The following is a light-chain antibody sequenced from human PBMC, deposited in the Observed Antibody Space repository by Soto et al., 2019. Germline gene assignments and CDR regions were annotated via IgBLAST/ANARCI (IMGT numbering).Light chain of an antibody. CDR1: QSVSSSY. CDR3: QQYGSSPEIT. Sequence: EIVLTQSPGTPSLSPGERATLSCRASQSVSSSYLAWYQQKPGQAPRLLIYGASSRATGIPDRFSGSGSGTDFTLTISRLEPEDFAVYYCQQYGSSPEITFGPGTKVDIK. V-gene: IGKV3-20*01. CDR2: GAS. J-gene: IGKJ3*01.